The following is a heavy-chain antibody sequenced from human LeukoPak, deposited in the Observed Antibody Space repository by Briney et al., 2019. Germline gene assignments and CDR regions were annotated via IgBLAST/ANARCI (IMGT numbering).Heavy chain of an antibody. V-gene: IGHV3-11*03. Sequence: GGPLRLSCAASGFTFSDYYMSWIRQAPGKGLEWVSYIDIISTYTNYADSVKGRFTISRDNAKNSLYLQMNSLRAEDTAVYYCGTIAAAENYWGQGTLVTVSS. D-gene: IGHD6-13*01. CDR1: GFTFSDYY. CDR2: IDIISTYT. J-gene: IGHJ4*02. CDR3: GTIAAAENY.